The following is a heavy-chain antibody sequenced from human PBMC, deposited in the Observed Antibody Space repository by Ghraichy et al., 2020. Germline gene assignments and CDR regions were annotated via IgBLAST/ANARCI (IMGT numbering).Heavy chain of an antibody. CDR3: ARVYKKNPFSGAFDI. V-gene: IGHV1-18*04. CDR1: GYTFTSYV. CDR2: ISAYNGNT. Sequence: ASVKVSCKASGYTFTSYVTSWVRQAPGQGLEWMGWISAYNGNTNYAQKLQGRVTMTTDTSTSTAYMELRSLRSDDTAVYYCARVYKKNPFSGAFDIWGQGTMVTVSS. J-gene: IGHJ3*02. D-gene: IGHD1-1*01.